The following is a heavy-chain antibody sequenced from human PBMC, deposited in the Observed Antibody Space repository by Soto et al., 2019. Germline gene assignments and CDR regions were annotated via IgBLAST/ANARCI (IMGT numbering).Heavy chain of an antibody. D-gene: IGHD3-10*01. CDR2: INDDGSAT. J-gene: IGHJ4*02. CDR3: ARGIFGSGTANDY. Sequence: GGSLRLSCAASGFTFSGSWMHWVRQAPGKGLVWVSRINDDGSATSYADFVKGRFTISRDNAKDTLFLQMNGLRAEDTAVYYCARGIFGSGTANDYWGQGTLVTVSS. V-gene: IGHV3-74*01. CDR1: GFTFSGSW.